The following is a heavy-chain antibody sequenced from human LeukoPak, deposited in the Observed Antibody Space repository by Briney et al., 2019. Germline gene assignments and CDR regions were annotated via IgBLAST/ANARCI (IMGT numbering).Heavy chain of an antibody. V-gene: IGHV3-23*01. CDR3: AKDGASGYDSSGYYPEYFQH. D-gene: IGHD3-22*01. J-gene: IGHJ1*01. CDR2: ISGSGVST. Sequence: QPGGSLRLSCAASGFRFSSYAMSWVRQAPGKGLEWVSAISGSGVSTYYADSVKGRFTVSRDNSKNTLYLQMNSLRAEDTAVYYCAKDGASGYDSSGYYPEYFQHWGQGTLVTVSS. CDR1: GFRFSSYA.